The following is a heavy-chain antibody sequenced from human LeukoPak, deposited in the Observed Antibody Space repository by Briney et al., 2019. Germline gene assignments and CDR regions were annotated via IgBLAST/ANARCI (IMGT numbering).Heavy chain of an antibody. Sequence: GGSLRLPCAASGFIFSSYSMSWVRQAPGMGLEWVSVITGSGGNTYYADSVKGRFTISKDNSKNTVYLQVSSLRVDDTAVYCCAKAASSSWPSYYYGMDVWGQGTTVTVSS. CDR3: AKAASSSWPSYYYGMDV. CDR1: GFIFSSYS. CDR2: ITGSGGNT. D-gene: IGHD6-13*01. J-gene: IGHJ6*02. V-gene: IGHV3-23*01.